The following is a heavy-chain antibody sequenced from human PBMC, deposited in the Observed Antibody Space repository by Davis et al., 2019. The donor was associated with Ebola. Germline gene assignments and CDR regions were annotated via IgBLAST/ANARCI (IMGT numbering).Heavy chain of an antibody. D-gene: IGHD1-1*01. CDR2: VNPNDGTT. V-gene: IGHV1-46*02. CDR1: GYTFNTKY. CDR3: ARDVRGITGPSEY. J-gene: IGHJ4*02. Sequence: ASVKVSCKASGYTFNTKYMNWVRQAPGQGLEWMGVVNPNDGTTTYAQRFRDRVTMTRDTSTSTAYMELRSLRSDDTARYYCARDVRGITGPSEYWGQGTLVTVSS.